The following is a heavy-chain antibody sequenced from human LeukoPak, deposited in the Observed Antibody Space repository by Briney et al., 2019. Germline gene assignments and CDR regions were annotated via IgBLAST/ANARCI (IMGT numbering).Heavy chain of an antibody. Sequence: GGSLRLSCAASGFTVSSNYMSWVRQAPGKGLEWVSVIYSGGSTYYADSVKGRFTISRDNSKNTLYLQMNSLRAEDTAVYYCARVSDYDSSGYTGTFDYWGQGTLVTVSS. J-gene: IGHJ4*02. V-gene: IGHV3-66*02. CDR2: IYSGGST. D-gene: IGHD3-22*01. CDR1: GFTVSSNY. CDR3: ARVSDYDSSGYTGTFDY.